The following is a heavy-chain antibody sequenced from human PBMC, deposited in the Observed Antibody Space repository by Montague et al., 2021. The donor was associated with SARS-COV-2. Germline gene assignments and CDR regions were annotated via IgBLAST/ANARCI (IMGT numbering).Heavy chain of an antibody. CDR3: ARAERGSCGDGNCYRYFFNY. J-gene: IGHJ4*02. CDR2: TYYRSKWYS. D-gene: IGHD2-15*01. V-gene: IGHV6-1*01. CDR1: GDSVSTNSGT. Sequence: CAISGDSVSTNSGTWNWVRLSPSRGLEWLGRTYYRSKWYSDYSVSVKSRISINPDTSKNQFSLQLNSVTPEDTAVYYCARAERGSCGDGNCYRYFFNYWGQGTLVTVSS.